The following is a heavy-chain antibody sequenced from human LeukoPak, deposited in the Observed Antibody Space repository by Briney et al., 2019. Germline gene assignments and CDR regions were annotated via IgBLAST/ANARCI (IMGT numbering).Heavy chain of an antibody. D-gene: IGHD1-26*01. V-gene: IGHV3-48*03. J-gene: IGHJ6*02. CDR1: GFTFSSYE. CDR3: ARGIYVGAYYYYYGMDV. CDR2: ISSSGSTI. Sequence: GGSLRLSCAASGFTFSSYEMNWVRQAPGKGLEWVSYISSSGSTIYYADSVKSRFTISRDNAKNSLYLQMNSLRAEDTAVYYCARGIYVGAYYYYYGMDVWGQGTTVTVSS.